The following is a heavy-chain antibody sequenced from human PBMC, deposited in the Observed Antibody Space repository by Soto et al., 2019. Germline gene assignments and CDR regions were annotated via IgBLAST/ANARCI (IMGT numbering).Heavy chain of an antibody. CDR3: ATREARNLPYYFED. CDR1: GFTFSDSA. Sequence: GGSLRLSCAVSGFTFSDSAMHWVRQASGKGLEWVGRIRSKTYNYATSYGESVKGRFTISRDDSKNTAYLQMNSLKTEDTAVYFCATREARNLPYYFEDWGQGALVTVSS. J-gene: IGHJ4*02. CDR2: IRSKTYNYAT. D-gene: IGHD1-26*01. V-gene: IGHV3-73*01.